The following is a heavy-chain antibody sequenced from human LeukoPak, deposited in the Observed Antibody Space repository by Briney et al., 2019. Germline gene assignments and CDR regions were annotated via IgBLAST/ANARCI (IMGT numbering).Heavy chain of an antibody. Sequence: SVKVSCKASGGTFSSYAISWVRQAPGQGLEWMGGIIPIFGTANYAQKFQGRVTITADESTSTAYMELSSLRSEDTAVYYCATDLHLRSTFDYWGQGTLVTVSS. J-gene: IGHJ4*02. CDR3: ATDLHLRSTFDY. D-gene: IGHD4-17*01. V-gene: IGHV1-69*13. CDR2: IIPIFGTA. CDR1: GGTFSSYA.